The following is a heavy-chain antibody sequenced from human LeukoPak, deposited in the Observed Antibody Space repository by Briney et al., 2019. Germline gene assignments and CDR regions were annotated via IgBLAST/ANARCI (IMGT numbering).Heavy chain of an antibody. J-gene: IGHJ4*02. CDR3: ARPLRGY. CDR2: IYYSGST. CDR1: GGSISSYY. V-gene: IGHV4-59*01. Sequence: SETLSLTCTVSGGSISSYYWSWIRQPPGKGLEWIGYIYYSGSTNYNPSLKSRVTISVDTSKNQFSLKLSSVTAADTAVYYCARPLRGYWGQGTLVTVSS.